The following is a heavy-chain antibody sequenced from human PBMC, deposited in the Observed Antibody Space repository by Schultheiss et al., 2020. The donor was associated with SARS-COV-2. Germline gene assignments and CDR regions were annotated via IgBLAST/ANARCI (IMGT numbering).Heavy chain of an antibody. J-gene: IGHJ6*03. D-gene: IGHD2-2*01. CDR2: ISGSGGST. CDR1: GFTFSSYA. CDR3: AKRPPQAVVPAAKYYYYMDV. V-gene: IGHV3-23*01. Sequence: GGSLRLSCAASGFTFSSYAMSWVRQAPGKGLEWVSAISGSGGSTYYADSVKGRFTISRDNSKNTLYLQMNSLRAEDTAVYYCAKRPPQAVVPAAKYYYYMDVWGKGTTFTVSS.